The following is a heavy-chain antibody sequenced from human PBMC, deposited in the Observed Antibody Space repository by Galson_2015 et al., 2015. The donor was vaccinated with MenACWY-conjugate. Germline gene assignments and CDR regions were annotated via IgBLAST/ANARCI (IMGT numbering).Heavy chain of an antibody. CDR1: GFTFSSYT. D-gene: IGHD3-9*01. V-gene: IGHV3-23*01. J-gene: IGHJ4*02. CDR2: ISDSGRTT. CDR3: AKDLVKNYEMLTGYFSD. Sequence: SLRLSCAASGFTFSSYTMTWVRQAPGKGLEWVSTISDSGRTTYYADSVQGRFTISRDNSKNKVFLQMNSLRAGDAAAYYCAKDLVKNYEMLTGYFSDWGQGVLVTVSS.